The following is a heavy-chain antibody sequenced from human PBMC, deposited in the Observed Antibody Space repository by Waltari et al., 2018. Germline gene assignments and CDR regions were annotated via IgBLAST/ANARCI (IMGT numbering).Heavy chain of an antibody. J-gene: IGHJ3*02. CDR3: ATDQGAAAGYAFDI. Sequence: QVQLVQSGAEVKKPGASVKVSCKASGYTFTGYYMHWVRQAPGQGLEWMGRINPNSGGTNYAQKFQGRVTMTEDTSTDTAYMELSSLRSEDTAVYYCATDQGAAAGYAFDIWGQGTMVTVSS. CDR2: INPNSGGT. V-gene: IGHV1-2*06. CDR1: GYTFTGYY. D-gene: IGHD6-13*01.